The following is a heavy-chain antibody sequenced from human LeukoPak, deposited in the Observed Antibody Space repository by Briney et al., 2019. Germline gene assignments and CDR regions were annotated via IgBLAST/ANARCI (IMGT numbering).Heavy chain of an antibody. CDR2: YEPEDGET. D-gene: IGHD2-2*02. J-gene: IGHJ3*02. Sequence: AAVKVSCKSSGYTLSVLPIHWVRQAPGKGLECMGGYEPEDGETFYTHEFQGRVSMTEDISTDKAYMELSSLRSDDTAMYYCATRTVPTAIHSASDIWGQGTMVTVSS. V-gene: IGHV1-24*01. CDR1: GYTLSVLP. CDR3: ATRTVPTAIHSASDI.